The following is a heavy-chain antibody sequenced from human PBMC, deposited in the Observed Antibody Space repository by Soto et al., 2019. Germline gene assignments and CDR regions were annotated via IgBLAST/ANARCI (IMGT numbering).Heavy chain of an antibody. CDR3: ARADTAYNSGWTLDY. CDR1: GGSVSSGSYY. D-gene: IGHD6-19*01. Sequence: QVQLQESGPGLVKPSETLSLTCTVSGGSVSSGSYYWSWIRQPPGKGLEWIGYIYYSGSTNYNPSLKSRVTISVDTSKNQFSLKLSSLTAADTAVYYCARADTAYNSGWTLDYWGQGTLVTVSS. CDR2: IYYSGST. J-gene: IGHJ4*02. V-gene: IGHV4-61*01.